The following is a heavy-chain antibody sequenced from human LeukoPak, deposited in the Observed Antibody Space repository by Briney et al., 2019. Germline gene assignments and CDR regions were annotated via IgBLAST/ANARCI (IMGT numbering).Heavy chain of an antibody. CDR2: ISYDGSNP. V-gene: IGHV3-30*18. CDR3: AKDHYDYIGGTYRDFDY. Sequence: PGMSPRLSCVASGFTFSSFGMHWVRQAPGKGLEWVAVISYDGSNPYYADSVKGRFTISRDNSKNTLYLQMNSLRAEDTAVYYCAKDHYDYIGGTYRDFDYWGQGTLVTVSS. D-gene: IGHD3-16*02. J-gene: IGHJ4*02. CDR1: GFTFSSFG.